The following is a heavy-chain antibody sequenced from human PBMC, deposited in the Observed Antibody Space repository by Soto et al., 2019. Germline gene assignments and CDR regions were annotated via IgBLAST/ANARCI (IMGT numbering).Heavy chain of an antibody. CDR2: IYYSGST. CDR3: ARSTTVTTYWFDP. D-gene: IGHD4-17*01. Sequence: PSEPLSLTCTVSCGSISSGDYYWSWIRQPPGKGLEWIGYIYYSGSTYYNPSLKSRVTISVDTSKNQFSLKLSSVTAADTAVYYCARSTTVTTYWFDPWGQGTLVTVSS. J-gene: IGHJ5*02. V-gene: IGHV4-30-4*01. CDR1: CGSISSGDYY.